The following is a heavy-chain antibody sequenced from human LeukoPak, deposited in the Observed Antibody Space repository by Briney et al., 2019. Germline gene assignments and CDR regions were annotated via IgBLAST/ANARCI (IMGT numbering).Heavy chain of an antibody. CDR3: APEDTAMVEHLDFDY. CDR2: ISSSGSTI. Sequence: GGSLRLSCAASGFTFSSYSMNWVRQAPGKGLEWVSYISSSGSTIYYADSVKGRFTISRDNAKNSLYLQMDSLRAEDTAVYYCAPEDTAMVEHLDFDYWGQGTLVTVSS. CDR1: GFTFSSYS. J-gene: IGHJ4*02. D-gene: IGHD5-18*01. V-gene: IGHV3-48*04.